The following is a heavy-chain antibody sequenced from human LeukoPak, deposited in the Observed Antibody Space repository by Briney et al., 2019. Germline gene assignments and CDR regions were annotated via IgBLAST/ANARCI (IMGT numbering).Heavy chain of an antibody. Sequence: SETLSLTCTVSGASISSSYWTWIRQPPGKGLEWIGYIYYSGTTNYNPSLKSRVTISVDTSKNQFSLKLSSVTAADTAVYYCARVLGYCSADSCYPSFDYWGQGTLVTVSS. V-gene: IGHV4-59*01. CDR1: GASISSSY. CDR3: ARVLGYCSADSCYPSFDY. D-gene: IGHD2-15*01. J-gene: IGHJ4*02. CDR2: IYYSGTT.